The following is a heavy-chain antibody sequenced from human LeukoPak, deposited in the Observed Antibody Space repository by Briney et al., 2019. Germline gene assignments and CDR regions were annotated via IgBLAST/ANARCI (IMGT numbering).Heavy chain of an antibody. Sequence: SETLSLTCTVSGGSISSSTYYWGWIRQPPGKGLDWIGSIYYSGGTYYNPSLKSRVTISVDTSKNQFSLKLISVTAADTAVYYCARDRTSGEWELPDYWGQGTLVTLSS. J-gene: IGHJ4*02. V-gene: IGHV4-39*02. CDR2: IYYSGGT. D-gene: IGHD1-26*01. CDR1: GGSISSSTYY. CDR3: ARDRTSGEWELPDY.